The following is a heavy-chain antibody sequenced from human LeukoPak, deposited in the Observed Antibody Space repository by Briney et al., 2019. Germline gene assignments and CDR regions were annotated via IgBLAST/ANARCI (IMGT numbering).Heavy chain of an antibody. D-gene: IGHD3-10*01. CDR2: LSDSGGST. CDR1: GITLSNYG. V-gene: IGHV3-23*01. J-gene: IGHJ4*02. CDR3: AKRGVVIRAVIIVGFHKEAYYFDY. Sequence: GGSLRLSCVVSGITLSNYGMSWVRQAPGKGLEWVAGLSDSGGSTNYADSVKGRFTVSRDNPKNTLYLQMNSLRAEDTAVYFCAKRGVVIRAVIIVGFHKEAYYFDYWGQGALVTVSS.